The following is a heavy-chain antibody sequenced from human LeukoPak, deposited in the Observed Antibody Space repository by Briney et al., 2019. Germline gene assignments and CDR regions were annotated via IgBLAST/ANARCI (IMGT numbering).Heavy chain of an antibody. D-gene: IGHD2-15*01. J-gene: IGHJ3*01. V-gene: IGHV3-7*01. CDR2: IKQDGSEE. CDR3: ARGPLGYCSTGSCAFDV. CDR1: GFAFSSYA. Sequence: GGSLRLSCAASGFAFSSYAMSWVRQAPGEGPEWVANIKQDGSEEYYVDSVKGRFTISRDNAMESLYLQMNSLRAEDTAVYYCARGPLGYCSTGSCAFDVWGQGTMVIVSS.